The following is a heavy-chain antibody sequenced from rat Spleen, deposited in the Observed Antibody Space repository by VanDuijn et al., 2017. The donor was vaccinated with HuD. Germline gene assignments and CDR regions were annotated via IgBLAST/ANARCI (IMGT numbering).Heavy chain of an antibody. J-gene: IGHJ1*01. CDR3: ARDNSGYWYFDF. CDR1: GYSITSNL. CDR2: ISYSGST. Sequence: EVQLQESGPGLVKPSQSLSLTCSVTGYSITSNLWGWIRKFPGNKMEWMGYISYSGSTSYNPSLKSRISITRDASKNQFFLQLNSVTTEDTATYYCARDNSGYWYFDFWGPGTMVTVSS. D-gene: IGHD1-10*01. V-gene: IGHV3-1*01.